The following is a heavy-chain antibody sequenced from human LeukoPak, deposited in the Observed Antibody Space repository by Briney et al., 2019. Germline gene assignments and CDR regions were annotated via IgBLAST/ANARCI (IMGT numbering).Heavy chain of an antibody. CDR2: IKSKTDGGTT. CDR3: TTGYYYDSSGYYSDY. CDR1: GFTFSNAW. D-gene: IGHD3-22*01. V-gene: IGHV3-15*01. J-gene: IGHJ4*02. Sequence: EGSLRLSCAASGFTFSNAWMSWVRQAPGKGLEWVGRIKSKTDGGTTDYAAPVKGRFTISRDDSKNTLYLQMNSLKTEDTAVYYCTTGYYYDSSGYYSDYWGQGTLVTVSS.